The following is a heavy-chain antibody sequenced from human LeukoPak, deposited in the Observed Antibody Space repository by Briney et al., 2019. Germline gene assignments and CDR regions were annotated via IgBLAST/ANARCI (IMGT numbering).Heavy chain of an antibody. J-gene: IGHJ4*02. CDR1: GFTFSSYA. Sequence: GGSLRLSCAASGFTFSSYAMSWVRQAPGKGLEWVSTISGSGGSTYYADSVKGRFTISRDNSKNTLLLQMNSLRAEDTAVYYCAKGQNSSGRYWDYWGQGTLVTVSS. D-gene: IGHD6-19*01. CDR2: ISGSGGST. V-gene: IGHV3-23*01. CDR3: AKGQNSSGRYWDY.